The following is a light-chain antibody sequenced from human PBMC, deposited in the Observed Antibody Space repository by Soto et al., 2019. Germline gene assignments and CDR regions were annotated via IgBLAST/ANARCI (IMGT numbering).Light chain of an antibody. Sequence: EIVLTQSPGTLSLSPGERATLSCRASQSVSSSYLAWYQQKPGQAPRLLIYGASSRATGIPDRFSGSGSGTHFPLTISRLEPEDFAVYYCQQYGSSPVTFGPGTKVDIK. CDR2: GAS. CDR1: QSVSSSY. J-gene: IGKJ3*01. CDR3: QQYGSSPVT. V-gene: IGKV3-20*01.